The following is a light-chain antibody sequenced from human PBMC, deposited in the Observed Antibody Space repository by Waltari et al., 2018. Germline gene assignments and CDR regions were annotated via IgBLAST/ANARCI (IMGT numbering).Light chain of an antibody. Sequence: EIQMTQSPSSLSASVGYRVTITCRASQGINNYLAWYQQKLGTVPKLLIYAASTLQAGVPSRFSASGSGTDFTLTISNMQPEDVATYYCQKYNSSPKMFGQGTKVEIK. J-gene: IGKJ1*01. V-gene: IGKV1-27*01. CDR1: QGINNY. CDR2: AAS. CDR3: QKYNSSPKM.